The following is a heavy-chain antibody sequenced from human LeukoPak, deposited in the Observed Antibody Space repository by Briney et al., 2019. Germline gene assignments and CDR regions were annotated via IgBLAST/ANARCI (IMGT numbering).Heavy chain of an antibody. J-gene: IGHJ4*02. CDR1: GGTFSSYA. D-gene: IGHD6-19*01. V-gene: IGHV1-69*13. CDR3: ARTIAVAGTSYFDY. CDR2: IIPIFGTA. Sequence: SVKVSCKASGGTFSSYAISWVRQAPGQGLEWMGGIIPIFGTANYAQKFQGRVTITADEPTSTAYMELSSLRSEDTAVYYCARTIAVAGTSYFDYWGQGTLVTVSS.